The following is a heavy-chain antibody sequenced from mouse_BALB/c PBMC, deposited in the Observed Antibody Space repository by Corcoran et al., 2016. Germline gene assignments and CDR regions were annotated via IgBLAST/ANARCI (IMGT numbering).Heavy chain of an antibody. D-gene: IGHD2-1*01. CDR3: AVGGNYGAWFAY. CDR2: IDPYNGGT. V-gene: IGHV1S135*01. CDR1: GYSFTGYN. J-gene: IGHJ3*01. Sequence: EVQLQQSGPELGKPGASVKISCKASGYSFTGYNMYWVKQSHRKSLEWIGYIDPYNGGTSYNQKSKGKATLTVDKSSSTAYMHLNSLTSEDSAIYYWAVGGNYGAWFAYWGQGTLVTASA.